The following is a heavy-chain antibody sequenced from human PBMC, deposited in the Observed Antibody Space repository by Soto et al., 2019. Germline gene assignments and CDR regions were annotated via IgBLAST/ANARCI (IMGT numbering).Heavy chain of an antibody. V-gene: IGHV4-31*03. Sequence: SETLSLTCTVSGGSISSGGYYWSWIRQHPGRGLEWIGYIYYSGSTYYNPSLKSRVTISVDTSKNQFSLKLSSVTAADTAVYYCARRDTAVYYYGMDVWGQGTTVTVSS. CDR2: IYYSGST. D-gene: IGHD5-18*01. CDR3: ARRDTAVYYYGMDV. CDR1: GGSISSGGYY. J-gene: IGHJ6*02.